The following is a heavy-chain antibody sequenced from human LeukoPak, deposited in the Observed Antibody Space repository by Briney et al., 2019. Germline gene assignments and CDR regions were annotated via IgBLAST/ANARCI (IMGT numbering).Heavy chain of an antibody. CDR3: ARGWPSFDY. CDR2: IYYSGST. D-gene: IGHD6-13*01. Sequence: SETLSLTCTVSGGSISSYYWNWIRQPPGKALEWIGHIYYSGSTNYNPSLKGRLTISLDTSKNQFSLKLSSVTTADTAVYYCARGWPSFDYWGQGTLVTVPS. V-gene: IGHV4-59*01. J-gene: IGHJ4*02. CDR1: GGSISSYY.